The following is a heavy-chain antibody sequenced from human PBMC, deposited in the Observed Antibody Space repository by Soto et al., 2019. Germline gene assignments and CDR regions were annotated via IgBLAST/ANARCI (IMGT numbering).Heavy chain of an antibody. V-gene: IGHV4-30-4*01. CDR2: IYHTGNT. J-gene: IGHJ5*01. Sequence: PSETLSLTCTVSGGSISDDPYWSWTRQTPGKGLEWIGYIYHTGNTYYNPSLRSRVSISVDKSKSQFSLKLISVTAADTAVYFCARDEYQLLSSVSWFDSWGQGTLVTVSS. CDR1: GGSISDDPY. CDR3: ARDEYQLLSSVSWFDS. D-gene: IGHD2-2*01.